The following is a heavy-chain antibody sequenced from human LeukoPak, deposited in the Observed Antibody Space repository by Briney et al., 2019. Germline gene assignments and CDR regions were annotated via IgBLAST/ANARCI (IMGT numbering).Heavy chain of an antibody. Sequence: GGSLRLSCAASRFTVSSNYMSWVRQAPGKGLEWVSVIYSGGSTYYADSVKGRFTISRDNSKNTLYLQMNSLRAEDTAVYYCARLGYCSGGSCPEGKNWFDPWGQGTLVTVSS. CDR1: RFTVSSNY. CDR3: ARLGYCSGGSCPEGKNWFDP. D-gene: IGHD2-15*01. V-gene: IGHV3-66*04. CDR2: IYSGGST. J-gene: IGHJ5*02.